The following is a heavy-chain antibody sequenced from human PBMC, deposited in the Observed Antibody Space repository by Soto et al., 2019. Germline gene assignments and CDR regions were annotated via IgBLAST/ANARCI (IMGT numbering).Heavy chain of an antibody. CDR3: ARTHYYDSSGYQGNWFDP. D-gene: IGHD3-22*01. V-gene: IGHV4-4*03. CDR2: IYHSGST. Sequence: PETLSLTCAVSGGFISRSNWRSWVRQPPGKGLEWIGEIYHSGSTNYNPSLKSRVTISVDKSKNQFSLKLSSVTAADTAVYYCARTHYYDSSGYQGNWFDPLGQGTLGT. J-gene: IGHJ5*02. CDR1: GGFISRSNW.